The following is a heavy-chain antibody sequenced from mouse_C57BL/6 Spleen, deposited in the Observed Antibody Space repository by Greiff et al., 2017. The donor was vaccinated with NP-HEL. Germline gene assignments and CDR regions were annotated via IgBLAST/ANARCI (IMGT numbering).Heavy chain of an antibody. CDR1: GYTFTSYW. Sequence: QVQLQQPGTELVKPGASVKLSCKASGYTFTSYWMHWVKQRRGQGLEWIGNINPSNGGTNYNEKFKSKATLTVDKSSSTAYMQLSSLTSEDSAVYYGARGGYGTHYFDYWGQGTTLTVSS. V-gene: IGHV1-53*01. CDR3: ARGGYGTHYFDY. CDR2: INPSNGGT. D-gene: IGHD1-1*01. J-gene: IGHJ2*01.